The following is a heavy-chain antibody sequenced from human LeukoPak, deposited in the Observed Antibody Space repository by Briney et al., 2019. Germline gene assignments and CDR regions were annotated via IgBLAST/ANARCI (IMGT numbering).Heavy chain of an antibody. CDR3: ARDAGGYGMDV. CDR1: GFTFSSYS. D-gene: IGHD3-16*01. CDR2: ISSSSSYI. J-gene: IGHJ6*02. Sequence: MTGRSLRLSCAASGFTFSSYSMNWVRQAPGKGLEWVSSISSSSSYIYYADSVKGRFTISRDNAKNSLYLQMNSLRAEDTAVYYCARDAGGYGMDVWGQGTTVTVSS. V-gene: IGHV3-21*01.